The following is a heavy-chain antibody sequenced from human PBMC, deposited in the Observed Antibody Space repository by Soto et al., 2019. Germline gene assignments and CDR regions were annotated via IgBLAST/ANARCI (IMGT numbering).Heavy chain of an antibody. Sequence: PGGSLRLSCAASGFTFSSYAMSWVRQAPGKGLEWVSAISGSGGSTYYADSVKGRFTISRDDSKNTAYLQMNSLKTEDAAVYYCTRHLGVAVFVMDVWGQGTTVTVSS. V-gene: IGHV3-23*01. CDR2: ISGSGGST. D-gene: IGHD6-19*01. CDR1: GFTFSSYA. J-gene: IGHJ6*02. CDR3: TRHLGVAVFVMDV.